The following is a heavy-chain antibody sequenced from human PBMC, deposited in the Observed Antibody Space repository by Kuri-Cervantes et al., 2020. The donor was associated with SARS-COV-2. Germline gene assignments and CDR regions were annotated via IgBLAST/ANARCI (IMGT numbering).Heavy chain of an antibody. V-gene: IGHV1-69*05. J-gene: IGHJ4*02. Sequence: SVKVSCKASGGTFSSYAISWVRQAPGQGLEWMGGSIPIFGTANYAQKFQGRATITTDESTSTAYMELSSLRSEDTAVYYCAREAEYCSSTSCYKRQYYFDYWGQGTLVTVSS. CDR2: SIPIFGTA. CDR1: GGTFSSYA. D-gene: IGHD2-2*02. CDR3: AREAEYCSSTSCYKRQYYFDY.